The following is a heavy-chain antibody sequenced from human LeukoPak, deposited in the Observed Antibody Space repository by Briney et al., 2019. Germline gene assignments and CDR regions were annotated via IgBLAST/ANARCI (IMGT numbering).Heavy chain of an antibody. Sequence: ASVKVSCNASGYTFTGYYMHWVRRAPGQGLEWMGWINPNSGGTNYAQKFQGRVTMTRDTSISTAYMELSRLRSDDTAVYYCARTPSPYVDDRELDYWGQGTLVTVSS. CDR3: ARTPSPYVDDRELDY. D-gene: IGHD3-16*01. CDR1: GYTFTGYY. J-gene: IGHJ4*02. CDR2: INPNSGGT. V-gene: IGHV1-2*02.